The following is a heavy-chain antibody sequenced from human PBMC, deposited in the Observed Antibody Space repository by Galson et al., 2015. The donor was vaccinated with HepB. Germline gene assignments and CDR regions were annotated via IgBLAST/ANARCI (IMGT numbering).Heavy chain of an antibody. CDR3: AKDQGDGYRNYYYYYGMDV. CDR1: GYTISNIY. CDR2: IYRDGST. Sequence: SLRLSCAASGYTISNIYVSWGRQAPGKGLEWVSLIYRDGSTYYADSVKGRFTISRDNSKNTLYLQMNSLRPEDTAVYYCAKDQGDGYRNYYYYYGMDVWGQGTTVTVSS. D-gene: IGHD5-24*01. V-gene: IGHV3-66*02. J-gene: IGHJ6*02.